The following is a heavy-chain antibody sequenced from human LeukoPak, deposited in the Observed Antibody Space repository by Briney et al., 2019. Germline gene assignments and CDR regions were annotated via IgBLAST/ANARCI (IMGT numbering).Heavy chain of an antibody. J-gene: IGHJ4*02. CDR1: GGSVSNDNFY. V-gene: IGHV4-61*01. D-gene: IGHD3-3*01. CDR2: IYYSGST. CDR3: ARTNYDFWSGSSV. Sequence: SETLSLTCTVSGGSVSNDNFYWTWIRQPPGKGLEWIGYIYYSGSTNYSPSLKSRVTISLDTSKNQFSLKLTSVTAADTAVYYCARTNYDFWSGSSVWGQGTLVTVSS.